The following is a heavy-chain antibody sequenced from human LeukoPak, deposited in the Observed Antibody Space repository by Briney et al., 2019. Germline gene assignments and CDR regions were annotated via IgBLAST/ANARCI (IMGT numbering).Heavy chain of an antibody. CDR2: ISGSGCRS. CDR3: AKGLEGITMVRGVIIPDFDY. D-gene: IGHD3-10*01. Sequence: WGSLRLSCAASGFTFSSYAMNWVRQAPGKGLEWVSAISGSGCRSYYGDSVKGRFIISRDNSKNTLYLQMNSLRAEDTAVYYCAKGLEGITMVRGVIIPDFDYWGQGTLVTVSS. V-gene: IGHV3-23*01. CDR1: GFTFSSYA. J-gene: IGHJ4*02.